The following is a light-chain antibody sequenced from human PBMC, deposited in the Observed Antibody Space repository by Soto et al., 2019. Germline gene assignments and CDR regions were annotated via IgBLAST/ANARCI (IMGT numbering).Light chain of an antibody. Sequence: DIVMTQSPDSLAVSLGERATISCKSSQSVLRRSNNKNYLAWYQQKPGQPPKLIIYWASTRESGVPDRFSGSGSGTEFTLTISSLQAEDVAVYYCHQYYTTRTFGQGTKLEIK. CDR2: WAS. CDR1: QSVLRRSNNKNY. CDR3: HQYYTTRT. V-gene: IGKV4-1*01. J-gene: IGKJ2*02.